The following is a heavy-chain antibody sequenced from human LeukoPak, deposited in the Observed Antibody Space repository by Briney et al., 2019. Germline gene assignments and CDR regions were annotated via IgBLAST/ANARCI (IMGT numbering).Heavy chain of an antibody. CDR3: ARGGFYGDYATALDY. CDR1: GYTFTGYY. Sequence: ASVTVSCKASGYTFTGYYMHWVRQAPGQGLEWMGWINPNSGGTNYAQKFQGRVTMTRDTSISTAYMELSRLRSDDTAVYYCARGGFYGDYATALDYWGQGTLVTVSS. CDR2: INPNSGGT. V-gene: IGHV1-2*02. D-gene: IGHD4-17*01. J-gene: IGHJ4*02.